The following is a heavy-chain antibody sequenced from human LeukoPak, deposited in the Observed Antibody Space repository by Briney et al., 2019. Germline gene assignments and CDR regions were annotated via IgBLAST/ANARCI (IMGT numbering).Heavy chain of an antibody. CDR1: GYSFTTYW. CDR3: ARGFRSGWLLNAFDI. V-gene: IGHV5-51*01. D-gene: IGHD6-19*01. CDR2: IYPGDSDI. J-gene: IGHJ3*02. Sequence: GESLKISCKGSGYSFTTYWIAWVRQMPGKGLEWMGIIYPGDSDIRYRPSFQGQVTISADKSSSTAYLQWSSLKASDTAMYYCARGFRSGWLLNAFDIWGQGTTVTVSS.